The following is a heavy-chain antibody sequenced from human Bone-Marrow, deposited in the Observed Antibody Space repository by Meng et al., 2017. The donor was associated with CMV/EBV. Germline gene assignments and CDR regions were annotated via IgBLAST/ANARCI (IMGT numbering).Heavy chain of an antibody. V-gene: IGHV4-59*01. J-gene: IGHJ6*02. Sequence: SETLSLTCTVSGGSISSYYWSWIRQPPGKGLEWIGYIYYSGSTNYNPSLKSRVTISVDTSKNQFTLKLSSVTAADTAVYYCARGLLRFLEWLPYYYYGMDVWGQGNTVTVSS. CDR1: GGSISSYY. D-gene: IGHD3-3*01. CDR3: ARGLLRFLEWLPYYYYGMDV. CDR2: IYYSGST.